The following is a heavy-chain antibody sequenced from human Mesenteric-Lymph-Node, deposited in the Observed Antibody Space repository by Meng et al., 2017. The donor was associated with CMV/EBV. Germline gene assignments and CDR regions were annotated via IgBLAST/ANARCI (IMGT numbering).Heavy chain of an antibody. CDR3: ARRIAVAGNYWYFDL. Sequence: GSTSSSSYSWGWIRQPPGKGLEWIGSIYYSGSTYYNPSLKSRVTISVDTSKNQFSLKLSSVTAADTAVYYCARRIAVAGNYWYFDLWGRGTLVTVSS. CDR2: IYYSGST. V-gene: IGHV4-39*01. J-gene: IGHJ2*01. D-gene: IGHD6-19*01. CDR1: GSTSSSSYS.